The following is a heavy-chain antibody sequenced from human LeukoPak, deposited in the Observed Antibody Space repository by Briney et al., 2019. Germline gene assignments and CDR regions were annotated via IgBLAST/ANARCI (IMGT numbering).Heavy chain of an antibody. J-gene: IGHJ4*02. Sequence: GGSLRLSCAASGFTFSSYAMHWVRQAPGKGLEWVAVISYDGSNKYYADSVKGRFTISRDNSKNTLYLQMNSLRAEDTAVYYCASSSELPYFDHWGQGTLVTVSS. V-gene: IGHV3-30-3*01. CDR2: ISYDGSNK. CDR1: GFTFSSYA. D-gene: IGHD6-6*01. CDR3: ASSSELPYFDH.